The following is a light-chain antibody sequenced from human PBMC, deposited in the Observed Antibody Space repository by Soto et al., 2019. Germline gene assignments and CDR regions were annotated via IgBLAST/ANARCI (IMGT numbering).Light chain of an antibody. CDR2: NDS. CDR1: QNVNNC. V-gene: IGKV1-5*03. Sequence: DIQMTQSPSTLSASVGDRVTITCRASQNVNNCLAWYQQKPGQAPKLLIHNDSNLESGVTSRFSGSGSGTVFSLTISSLQPDDFATYYCQQYNSYWTFGQGTKVEIK. CDR3: QQYNSYWT. J-gene: IGKJ1*01.